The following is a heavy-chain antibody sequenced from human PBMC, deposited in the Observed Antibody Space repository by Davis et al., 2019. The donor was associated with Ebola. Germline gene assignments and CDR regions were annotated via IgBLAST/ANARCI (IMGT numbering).Heavy chain of an antibody. Sequence: PGGSLRLSCAASGFTFSDYYMSWIRQAPGKGLEWVSYISSSGSTIYYADSVKGRFTISRDNSKNTLYLQMNSLRGEDTAVYYCAEGPILTGIDFWGQGILVTVS. D-gene: IGHD3-9*01. CDR2: ISSSGSTI. CDR1: GFTFSDYY. J-gene: IGHJ4*02. V-gene: IGHV3-11*01. CDR3: AEGPILTGIDF.